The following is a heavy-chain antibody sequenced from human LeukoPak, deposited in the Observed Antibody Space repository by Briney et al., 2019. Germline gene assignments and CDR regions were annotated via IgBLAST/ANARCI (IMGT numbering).Heavy chain of an antibody. CDR1: GFNFNIYA. V-gene: IGHV3-23*01. CDR2: SSSSGEYT. J-gene: IGHJ5*01. D-gene: IGHD2/OR15-2a*01. CDR3: VKDRPNYFGSDGHYYRRDGDS. Sequence: GGSLRLSCAASGFNFNIYAMSWVRQAPEKGLEWVSSSSSSGEYTFYAGSVKGRFTITRGNSRNTLYLQMSSLRAEDTAIYYCVKDRPNYFGSDGHYYRRDGDSWGQGTLVTVSS.